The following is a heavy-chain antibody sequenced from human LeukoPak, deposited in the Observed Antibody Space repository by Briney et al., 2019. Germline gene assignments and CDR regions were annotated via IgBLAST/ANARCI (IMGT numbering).Heavy chain of an antibody. CDR2: INHSAST. V-gene: IGHV4-34*01. Sequence: SETLSLTCAVYGGSFSGYYWSWIRQPPGKGLEWIGEINHSASTNYNPSLKSRVTISVDTSKNQFSLKLSSVTAADTAVYYCAGENTAMDNGAFDYWGQGTLVTVSS. CDR1: GGSFSGYY. D-gene: IGHD5-18*01. J-gene: IGHJ4*02. CDR3: AGENTAMDNGAFDY.